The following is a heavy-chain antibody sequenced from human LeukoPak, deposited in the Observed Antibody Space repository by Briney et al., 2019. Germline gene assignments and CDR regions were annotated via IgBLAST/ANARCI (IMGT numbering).Heavy chain of an antibody. V-gene: IGHV6-1*01. CDR2: TYYRSKWYN. CDR1: GDGVSSNSAA. CDR3: ARVREPAVVGGYAFDI. J-gene: IGHJ3*02. D-gene: IGHD3-10*01. Sequence: SQTLSLTCAISGDGVSSNSAAWNWIRQSPSRGLEWLGRTYYRSKWYNDYAVSVKSRITINPDTSKNQFSLQLNSVTPEDTAVYYCARVREPAVVGGYAFDIWGQGTMVTVSS.